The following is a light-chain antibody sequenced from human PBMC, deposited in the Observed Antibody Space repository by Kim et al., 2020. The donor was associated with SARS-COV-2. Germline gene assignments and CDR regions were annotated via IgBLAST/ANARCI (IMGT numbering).Light chain of an antibody. CDR3: QQRRGA. Sequence: PGERATLSCRASQSVSSYLARYQLKPGQAPRLLIYDASNRATGIPARFSGSGSGTDFTLTISSLEPEDFAVYYCQQRRGAFGGGTKVDIK. CDR1: QSVSSY. V-gene: IGKV3-11*01. J-gene: IGKJ4*01. CDR2: DAS.